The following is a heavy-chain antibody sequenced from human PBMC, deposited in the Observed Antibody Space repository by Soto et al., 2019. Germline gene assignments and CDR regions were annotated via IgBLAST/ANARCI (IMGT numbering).Heavy chain of an antibody. CDR2: INHSGST. V-gene: IGHV4-34*01. CDR1: GGSFSGYY. J-gene: IGHJ4*02. D-gene: IGHD1-1*01. CDR3: ARGRALGLEFDY. Sequence: SETLSLTCAVYGGSFSGYYWSWIRQPPGKGLEWIGEINHSGSTNYNPSLKSRVTISVDTSKNQFSLKLSSVTAADTAVYYCARGRALGLEFDYWGQGTLVTVSS.